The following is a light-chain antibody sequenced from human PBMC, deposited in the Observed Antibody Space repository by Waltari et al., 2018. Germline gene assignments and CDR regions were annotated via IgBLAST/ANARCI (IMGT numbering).Light chain of an antibody. Sequence: DIVITQSPDSLAVSLGEGATIYCKSSQSVFYRSDNKNYLAWYQHKPGQPPKLLFYWASTRESGVPDRFSASGSETDFTLTINNLQAEDVAVYYCQQYYRSRTFGQGTKVEIK. V-gene: IGKV4-1*01. J-gene: IGKJ1*01. CDR3: QQYYRSRT. CDR2: WAS. CDR1: QSVFYRSDNKNY.